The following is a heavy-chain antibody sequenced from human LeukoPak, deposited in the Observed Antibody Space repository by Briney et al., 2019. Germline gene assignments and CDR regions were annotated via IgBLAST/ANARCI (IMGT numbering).Heavy chain of an antibody. CDR3: ARDFGITMVRGVIIYYFDY. Sequence: ASVKVSCKASGYTFTSYDINWVRQATGQGLEWMGWMNPNSGNTGYAQKFQGRVTMTRNTSISTAYMELRSLRSDDTAVYYCARDFGITMVRGVIIYYFDYWGQGTLVTVSS. V-gene: IGHV1-8*01. J-gene: IGHJ4*02. CDR1: GYTFTSYD. D-gene: IGHD3-10*01. CDR2: MNPNSGNT.